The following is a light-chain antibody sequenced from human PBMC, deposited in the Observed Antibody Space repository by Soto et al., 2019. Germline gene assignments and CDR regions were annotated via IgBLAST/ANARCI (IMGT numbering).Light chain of an antibody. J-gene: IGKJ4*01. CDR2: GAS. Sequence: EIVMTQSPATLSVSPGERATLSCRASQTVRSYLAWFQQKPGQAPSLLIYGASTRATGIPARFSGSGSGTEFTLNISSLQSEDFALYYCQQYNNWPLTFGGGTKVEI. CDR1: QTVRSY. V-gene: IGKV3-15*01. CDR3: QQYNNWPLT.